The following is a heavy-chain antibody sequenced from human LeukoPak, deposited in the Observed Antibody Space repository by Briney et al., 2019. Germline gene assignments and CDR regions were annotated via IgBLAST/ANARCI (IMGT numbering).Heavy chain of an antibody. CDR2: IYPGDSDT. CDR3: ATSRQTEVDY. Sequence: GESLKISCKSSGYRFTSYWIGWVRQMPGKGLEWMGIIYPGDSDTRYSPSFQGQVTISVDKSISTAYLQWSSLKASDTAMYYCATSRQTEVDYWGQGTLVTVSS. D-gene: IGHD1-14*01. V-gene: IGHV5-51*01. CDR1: GYRFTSYW. J-gene: IGHJ4*02.